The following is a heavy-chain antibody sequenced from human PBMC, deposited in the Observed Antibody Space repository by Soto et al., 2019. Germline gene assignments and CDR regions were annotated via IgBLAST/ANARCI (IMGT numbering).Heavy chain of an antibody. D-gene: IGHD2-21*02. Sequence: SETLSLTCTVSGGSVSSGSYYWSWIRQPPGKGLEWIGYIYYSGSTNYNPSLKSRVTISVDTSKNQFSLKLSSVTAADTAVYYCSGEYCCGDCYSFIGDAFGIWGQGTMVTVSS. CDR2: IYYSGST. CDR3: SGEYCCGDCYSFIGDAFGI. V-gene: IGHV4-61*01. J-gene: IGHJ3*02. CDR1: GGSVSSGSYY.